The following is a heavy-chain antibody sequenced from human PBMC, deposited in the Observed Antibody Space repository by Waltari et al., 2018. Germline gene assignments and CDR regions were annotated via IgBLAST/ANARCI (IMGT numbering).Heavy chain of an antibody. CDR2: ISWDGGST. CDR1: GFTFDDYA. Sequence: EVQLVESGGVVVQPGGSLRLSCAASGFTFDDYAMHWVRPAPGKGLEWVSLISWDGGSTYYADSVKGRFTISRDNSKNSLYLQMNSLRAEDTALYYCAKAQYSGSYRDAFDIWGQGTMVTVSS. V-gene: IGHV3-43D*04. D-gene: IGHD1-26*01. CDR3: AKAQYSGSYRDAFDI. J-gene: IGHJ3*02.